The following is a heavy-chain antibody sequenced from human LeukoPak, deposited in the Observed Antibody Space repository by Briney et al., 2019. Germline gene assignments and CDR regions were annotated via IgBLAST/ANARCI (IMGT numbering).Heavy chain of an antibody. CDR2: ISRTSGTT. V-gene: IGHV3-23*01. CDR3: ANIVRSSSRDY. CDR1: GFTFSNYA. Sequence: PGGSLRLSCAASGFTFSNYAMSWVRQAPGKGLDWVSAISRTSGTTYYAVSVKRRFTISRDNSNNTGYLQMNSLRAEDTAVYYCANIVRSSSRDYWGQGTLVTVSS. J-gene: IGHJ4*02. D-gene: IGHD6-6*01.